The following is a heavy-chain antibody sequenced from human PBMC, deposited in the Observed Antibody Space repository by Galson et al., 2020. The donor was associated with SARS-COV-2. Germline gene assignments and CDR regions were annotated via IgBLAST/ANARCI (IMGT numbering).Heavy chain of an antibody. J-gene: IGHJ6*02. D-gene: IGHD4-17*01. CDR2: ISYSGSA. CDR3: ARDPAPLYGDNYYYGMDV. CDR1: DGPMSSYY. V-gene: IGHV4-59*01. Sequence: SQTLSLTCCVSDGPMSSYYWSWIRQPPGKGLEWIGYISYSGSANYNPSLRSRVTISVDLSKNQFSLKVTSVTAADTAVYYCARDPAPLYGDNYYYGMDVWGRGTTVTVSS.